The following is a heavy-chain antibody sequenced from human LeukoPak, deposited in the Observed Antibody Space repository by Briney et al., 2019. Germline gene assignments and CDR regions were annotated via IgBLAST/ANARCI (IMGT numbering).Heavy chain of an antibody. CDR3: ARGPRNDP. Sequence: ASVKVSFKGSGYPFTTWEIKWVRQAAGQGIEWMGWVHPNGGNTAYAQKFQGRVTMTRDTSITTAYMDLSGLTSDDTAVYFCARGPRNDPWGQGTLVTVSS. CDR2: VHPNGGNT. V-gene: IGHV1-8*01. CDR1: GYPFTTWE. J-gene: IGHJ5*02. D-gene: IGHD1-14*01.